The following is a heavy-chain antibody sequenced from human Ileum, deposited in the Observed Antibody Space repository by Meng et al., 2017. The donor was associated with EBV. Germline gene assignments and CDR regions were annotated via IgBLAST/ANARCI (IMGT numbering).Heavy chain of an antibody. CDR2: IYYSGRT. V-gene: IGHV4-39*01. CDR1: VAPINRSSCY. J-gene: IGHJ5*02. CDR3: ARPIAAAGWFDP. D-gene: IGHD6-13*01. Sequence: PRLSSPGLVQPSETLPLTWPVTVAPINRSSCYWGWIRQPPGKGLEWIGSIYYSGRTYYNPSLKSRVTISVDTSKNQFSLKLSSVTAADTAVYYCARPIAAAGWFDPWGQGTLVTVSS.